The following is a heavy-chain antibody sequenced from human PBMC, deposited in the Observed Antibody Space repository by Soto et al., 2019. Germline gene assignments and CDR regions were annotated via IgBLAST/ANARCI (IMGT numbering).Heavy chain of an antibody. CDR1: GYTFTTYG. J-gene: IGHJ4*02. D-gene: IGHD2-15*01. CDR2: IIANNEKT. Sequence: ASVKVSCKASGYTFTTYGISWVRQAPGQGLEWMGRIIANNEKTNYAQKFQGRVTITADKSTSTAYMELSSLRSEDTAVYYCARVYCSGGSCYQIDYWGQGTLVTVSS. CDR3: ARVYCSGGSCYQIDY. V-gene: IGHV1-18*01.